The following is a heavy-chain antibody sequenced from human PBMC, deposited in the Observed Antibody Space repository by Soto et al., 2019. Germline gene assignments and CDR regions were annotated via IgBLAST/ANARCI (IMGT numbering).Heavy chain of an antibody. CDR3: VKGGWYGSSSPSDR. V-gene: IGHV3-30*18. D-gene: IGHD6-6*01. J-gene: IGHJ5*02. Sequence: QEQLVESGGDVVQPGGSLRLSCEASGLTLSRKDMHWVRQAPGKGREWVAVLSYDGIAQYYADSVKGRFTISRDNSKNTLYLQMNSLRVEDTALYYCVKGGWYGSSSPSDRWGQGTLVTVSS. CDR1: GLTLSRKD. CDR2: LSYDGIAQ.